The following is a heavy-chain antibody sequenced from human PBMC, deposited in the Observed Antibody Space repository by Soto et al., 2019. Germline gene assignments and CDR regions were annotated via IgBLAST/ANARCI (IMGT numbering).Heavy chain of an antibody. CDR2: ISYDGSNK. Sequence: GGSLRLSCAASGFTFSSYGMHWVRQAPGKGLEWVAVISYDGSNKYYADSVKGRFTISSDNSKNTLYLQMNSLRAEDTAVYYCAKDFERGHYDFWSGLDYWGQGTLVTVSS. CDR3: AKDFERGHYDFWSGLDY. V-gene: IGHV3-30*18. J-gene: IGHJ4*02. CDR1: GFTFSSYG. D-gene: IGHD3-3*01.